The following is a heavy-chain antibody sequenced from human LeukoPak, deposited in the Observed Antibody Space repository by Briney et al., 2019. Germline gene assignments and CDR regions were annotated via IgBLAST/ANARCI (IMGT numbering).Heavy chain of an antibody. Sequence: ASVEVSCKASGYTFTGYYIHWVRQAPGQGLEWMGWINPNSGDTNYAQNFQGRVTMTRDTSITTAYMDLSSLRYDDTAVYYCARDPWATYSDYDFSYWGQGTLVTVSS. CDR1: GYTFTGYY. CDR2: INPNSGDT. D-gene: IGHD5-12*01. J-gene: IGHJ4*02. CDR3: ARDPWATYSDYDFSY. V-gene: IGHV1-2*02.